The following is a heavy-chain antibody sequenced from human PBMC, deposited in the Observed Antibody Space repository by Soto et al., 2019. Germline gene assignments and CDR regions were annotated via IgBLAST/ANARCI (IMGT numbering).Heavy chain of an antibody. J-gene: IGHJ3*01. Sequence: EVQLLESWGGLVQPGESLRLSCAASGFTFSYYWMHWVRQAPGMGLMWVSRIHSDGSSTTYADSVKGRFTISRDNARNTLYLQMNSLRAEDTAVYYCARGDRGAFDLWGQGTVLTVSP. CDR1: GFTFSYYW. CDR3: ARGDRGAFDL. D-gene: IGHD1-26*01. CDR2: IHSDGSST. V-gene: IGHV3-74*01.